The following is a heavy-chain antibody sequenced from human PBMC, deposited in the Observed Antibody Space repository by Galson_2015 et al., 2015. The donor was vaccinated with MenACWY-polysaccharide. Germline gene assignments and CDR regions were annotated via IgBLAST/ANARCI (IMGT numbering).Heavy chain of an antibody. CDR2: ISGSGTNI. CDR1: GLSITSYA. D-gene: IGHD6-13*01. J-gene: IGHJ4*02. CDR3: AKASQWGAAAVGSFDH. Sequence: SLRLSCAASGLSITSYAVNWVRQAPGKGLEWVAVISGSGTNIQYADSVKGRFTISRDTSKSTLYLQMNSLRAEDTAKYYCAKASQWGAAAVGSFDHWGRGTLVTVSS. V-gene: IGHV3-23*01.